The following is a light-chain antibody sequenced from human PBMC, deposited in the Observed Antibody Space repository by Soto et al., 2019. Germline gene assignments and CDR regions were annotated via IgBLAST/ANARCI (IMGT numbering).Light chain of an antibody. CDR2: EVS. CDR3: SSYAGGSSFVL. V-gene: IGLV2-8*01. J-gene: IGLJ2*01. CDR1: SDDVGGYNY. Sequence: QSALTQSPAASGSPGQSVTISCIGTSDDVGGYNYVSWYQQHPGKAPKLMIYEVSKRPSGVPDRFSGSKSGSTASLTVSGLQSEDEADYYCSSYAGGSSFVLFGGGTQLTVL.